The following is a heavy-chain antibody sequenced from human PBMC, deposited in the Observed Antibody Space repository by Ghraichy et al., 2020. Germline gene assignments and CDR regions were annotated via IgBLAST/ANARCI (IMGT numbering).Heavy chain of an antibody. Sequence: GGSLRLSCVASGFTFSGYWMHWVRQAPGKGLVWVSRINSDGRSTSYADSVGGRFTVSRDNAKNTLHLQMNSRRAEDTAVYSCARLIYGDSGNYWYVDLWGRGTLVTVSA. D-gene: IGHD4/OR15-4a*01. V-gene: IGHV3-74*01. J-gene: IGHJ2*01. CDR1: GFTFSGYW. CDR2: INSDGRST. CDR3: ARLIYGDSGNYWYVDL.